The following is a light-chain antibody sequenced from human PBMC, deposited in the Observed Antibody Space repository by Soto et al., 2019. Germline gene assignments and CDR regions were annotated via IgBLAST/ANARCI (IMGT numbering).Light chain of an antibody. CDR3: QQSHSPSFT. CDR2: GAS. CDR1: QSIGDF. Sequence: DIQMTQSPASLSASVGDRVTITCRASQSIGDFLNWYQQKPGKAPTLLIYGASSLQSGVPSRFSGSGSGTDLSLTISNLQPEDFAIYYCQQSHSPSFTFGHGTKVDIK. V-gene: IGKV1-39*01. J-gene: IGKJ3*01.